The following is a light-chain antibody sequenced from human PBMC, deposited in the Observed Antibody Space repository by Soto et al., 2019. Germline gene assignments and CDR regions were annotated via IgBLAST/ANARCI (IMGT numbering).Light chain of an antibody. CDR2: AAS. Sequence: DLQMTQSPSSLSASIGDRVTITCRASQSISNFLNWYQQKPGKAPKLLIYAASSLQTGVPSRFGGSGSGTDFTLTISSLQPEDFATYYCQQSYSTPWTFGQGTKVEIK. V-gene: IGKV1-39*01. CDR3: QQSYSTPWT. J-gene: IGKJ1*01. CDR1: QSISNF.